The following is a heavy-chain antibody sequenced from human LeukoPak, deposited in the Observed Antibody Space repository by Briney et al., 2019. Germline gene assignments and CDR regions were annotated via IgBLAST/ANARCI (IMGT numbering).Heavy chain of an antibody. CDR1: GFTFSSYG. D-gene: IGHD2/OR15-2a*01. CDR2: IWYDGSNK. Sequence: PGGSLRLSCAASGFTFSSYGMHWVRQAPGKGLEWVAVIWYDGSNKYYADSVKGRFTISRDNSKNTLYLQMNSLRAEDTAVYYCARVPLHPTISHFDSWGQGTLVTVSS. V-gene: IGHV3-33*01. J-gene: IGHJ4*02. CDR3: ARVPLHPTISHFDS.